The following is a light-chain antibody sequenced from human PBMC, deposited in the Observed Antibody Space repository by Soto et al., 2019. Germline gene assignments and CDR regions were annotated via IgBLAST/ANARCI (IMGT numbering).Light chain of an antibody. CDR3: VQFSHFSWT. CDR2: QIS. CDR1: QSLVYSDGNTY. Sequence: DIVLTQTPLSSPVTLGQPASISCRSSQSLVYSDGNTYLSWLQQRPGQPPRLLIYQISNRFSGVSDTFSGSGAGTDFSLRISRVEADDVGVYSCVQFSHFSWTFGQGTKFEIK. J-gene: IGKJ1*01. V-gene: IGKV2-24*01.